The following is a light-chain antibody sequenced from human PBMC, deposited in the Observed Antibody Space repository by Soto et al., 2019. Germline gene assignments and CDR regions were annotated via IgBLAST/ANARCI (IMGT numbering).Light chain of an antibody. CDR1: QSVSSSY. V-gene: IGKV3-20*01. CDR2: GAS. J-gene: IGKJ1*01. Sequence: EIVLTQSPGTLSLSPGERATLSCRASQSVSSSYLAWYQQKPGQAPRLLISGASNRATGIPDRFSGSGSGTDFTLTISRLEPEDFAVYYCQQYGSSPMWTFGQGTKVDIK. CDR3: QQYGSSPMWT.